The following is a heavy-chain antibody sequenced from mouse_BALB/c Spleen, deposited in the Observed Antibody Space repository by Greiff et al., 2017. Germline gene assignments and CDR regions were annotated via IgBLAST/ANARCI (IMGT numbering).Heavy chain of an antibody. D-gene: IGHD2-10*01. CDR1: GYTFTSYW. CDR3: ARSGPYYGNYGFAY. Sequence: VQLQQSGAELVKPGASVKLSCKTSGYTFTSYWIQWVKQRPGQGLGWIGEIFPGTGTTYYNEKFKGKATLTIDTSSSTAYMQLSSLTSEDSAVYFCARSGPYYGNYGFAYWGQGTLVTVSA. CDR2: IFPGTGTT. V-gene: IGHV1S132*01. J-gene: IGHJ3*01.